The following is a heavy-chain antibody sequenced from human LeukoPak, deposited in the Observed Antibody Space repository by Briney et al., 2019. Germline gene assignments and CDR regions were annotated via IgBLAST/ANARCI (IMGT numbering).Heavy chain of an antibody. CDR3: ARDRIFGSSSSVAIDY. J-gene: IGHJ4*02. CDR1: GYTFTSYA. V-gene: IGHV1-69*05. Sequence: GASVKVSCKASGYTFTSYAISWVRQAPGQGLEWMGRIIPIFGTANYAQKFQGRVTITTDESTSTAYMELSSLRSEDTAVYYCARDRIFGSSSSVAIDYWGQGTLVTVSS. CDR2: IIPIFGTA. D-gene: IGHD6-6*01.